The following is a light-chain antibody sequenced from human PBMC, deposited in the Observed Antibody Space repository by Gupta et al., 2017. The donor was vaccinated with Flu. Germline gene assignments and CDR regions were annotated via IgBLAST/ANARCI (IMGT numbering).Light chain of an antibody. Sequence: DIVITQSPATLSVSPGERATLSCRASQSVSSNLAWYQKKPGQAPRLLIYDASTRGTGIPARFSGSGSGTEFTLTISSLQAEDFAVYYCQQYNNWPPITFGQGTRLEIK. CDR2: DAS. V-gene: IGKV3-15*01. CDR1: QSVSSN. J-gene: IGKJ5*01. CDR3: QQYNNWPPIT.